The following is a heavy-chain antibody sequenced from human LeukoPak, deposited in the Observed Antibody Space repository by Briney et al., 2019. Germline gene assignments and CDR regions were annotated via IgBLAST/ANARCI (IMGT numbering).Heavy chain of an antibody. D-gene: IGHD5-24*01. CDR1: GGPISSSSYY. J-gene: IGHJ1*01. V-gene: IGHV4-39*01. CDR3: ARHLRDGYSLEYFQH. CDR2: IYYSGST. Sequence: SETLSLTCTVSGGPISSSSYYWGWIHQPPGKGLEWIGSIYYSGSTYYNPSLKSRVTISVDTSKNQFSLKLSSVTAADTAVYYCARHLRDGYSLEYFQHWGQGTLVTVSS.